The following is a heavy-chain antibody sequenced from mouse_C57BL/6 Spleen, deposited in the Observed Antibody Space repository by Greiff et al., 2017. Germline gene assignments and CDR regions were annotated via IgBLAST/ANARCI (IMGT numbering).Heavy chain of an antibody. V-gene: IGHV6-3*01. D-gene: IGHD2-5*01. CDR2: IRLKSDNYAT. CDR3: TGKAFYSNYEDD. CDR1: GFTFSNYW. Sequence: EVKLMESGGGLVQPGGSMKLSCVASGFTFSNYWMNWVRQSPEKGLEWVAQIRLKSDNYATHYAESVKGRFTISRDDSKSSVYLQMNNLRAEDTGIYYCTGKAFYSNYEDDWGQGTTLTVSS. J-gene: IGHJ2*01.